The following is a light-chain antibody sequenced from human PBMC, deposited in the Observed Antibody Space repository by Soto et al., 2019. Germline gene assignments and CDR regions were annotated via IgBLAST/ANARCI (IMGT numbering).Light chain of an antibody. CDR1: QSVSSSY. Sequence: EIVLTQSACTLSLSPGERATLSCRASQSVSSSYLAWYQQKPGQAPRLLIYAASRRAIGIPDTFSGSGSGTDFTLTISRLEPEDFAVYYCQQYGSSPPWTFGQGTKVDIK. CDR2: AAS. CDR3: QQYGSSPPWT. V-gene: IGKV3-20*01. J-gene: IGKJ1*01.